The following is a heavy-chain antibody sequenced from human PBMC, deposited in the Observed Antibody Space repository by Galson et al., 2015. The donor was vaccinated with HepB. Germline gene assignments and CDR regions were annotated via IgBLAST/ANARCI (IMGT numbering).Heavy chain of an antibody. Sequence: SLRLSCAASGFTFSSYWMHWVRQAPGKGLVWVSRINSDGSSTSYADSVKGRFTISRDNAKNTLYLQMNSLRAEDTAVYYCARTNYYDSSGYDYWGQGTLVTVSS. CDR2: INSDGSST. D-gene: IGHD3-22*01. J-gene: IGHJ4*02. V-gene: IGHV3-74*01. CDR1: GFTFSSYW. CDR3: ARTNYYDSSGYDY.